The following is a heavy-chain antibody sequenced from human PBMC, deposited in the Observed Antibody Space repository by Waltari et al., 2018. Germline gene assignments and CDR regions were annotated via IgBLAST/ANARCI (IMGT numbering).Heavy chain of an antibody. CDR3: ARRTAGSNYFDY. D-gene: IGHD3-10*01. V-gene: IGHV3-64*01. CDR1: GFTFSSYA. CDR2: ISSNGGST. Sequence: EVQLVESGGGLVQPGVSLRLSCAASGFTFSSYAIHCVRQAPGKGLEYVSAISSNGGSTYYANSVKGRFTISRDNSKNTLYLQMGSLRAEDMAVYYCARRTAGSNYFDYWGQGTLVTVSS. J-gene: IGHJ4*02.